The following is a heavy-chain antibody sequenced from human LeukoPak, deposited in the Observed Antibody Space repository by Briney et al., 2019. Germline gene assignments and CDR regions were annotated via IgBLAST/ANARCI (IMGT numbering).Heavy chain of an antibody. D-gene: IGHD3-16*01. Sequence: ASVKVSCKASVYTFTTYYIHCVRQAPGQGLEWMGISNPRGGNTNYAQKFQGRVTMTRDTSTSTVYMELSSLTSEDTAVYYCAREEEGGTFDYWGQGTLVTVSS. J-gene: IGHJ4*02. CDR3: AREEEGGTFDY. CDR1: VYTFTTYY. V-gene: IGHV1-46*01. CDR2: SNPRGGNT.